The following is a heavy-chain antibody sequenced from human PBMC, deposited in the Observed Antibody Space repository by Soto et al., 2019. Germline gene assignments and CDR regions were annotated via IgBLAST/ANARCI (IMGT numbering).Heavy chain of an antibody. CDR3: ARTGVSSTLEI. CDR2: IYPRDSDT. J-gene: IGHJ3*02. V-gene: IGHV5-51*01. CDR1: GFSFSSYW. D-gene: IGHD3-3*01. Sequence: PGESLKISCKGSGFSFSSYWIGWVRQMPGKGLECMGIIYPRDSDTRYNPSFQGQVTISVDTSISTAYLQWSSLRTSDTAMYYCARTGVSSTLEIWGQGTMVTVSS.